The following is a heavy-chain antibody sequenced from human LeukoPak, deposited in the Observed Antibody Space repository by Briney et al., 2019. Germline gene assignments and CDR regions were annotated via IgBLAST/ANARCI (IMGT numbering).Heavy chain of an antibody. Sequence: GGSLRLSCAASGLIVSNNYMSWVRQAPGKGLEWVSIVYSGGHTYYADSVKGRFTISRDKSKNTLYLQMSSLRAEDTAFYYCAKDNRRHYTSGPNPDSLHWGQGALVTVSS. J-gene: IGHJ4*02. V-gene: IGHV3-53*01. D-gene: IGHD6-19*01. CDR2: VYSGGHT. CDR1: GLIVSNNY. CDR3: AKDNRRHYTSGPNPDSLH.